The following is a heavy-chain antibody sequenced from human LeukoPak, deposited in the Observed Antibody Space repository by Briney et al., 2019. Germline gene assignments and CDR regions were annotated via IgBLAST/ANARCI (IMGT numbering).Heavy chain of an antibody. CDR1: EYY. V-gene: IGHV4-30-4*08. CDR2: IYYSGST. Sequence: EYYMHWVRLAPGKGLEWIGYIYYSGSTYYNPSLKSRVTISVDTSKNQFSLKLTSLTAADTAVYYCAREGQQLVPPLDYWGQGTLVTVSS. J-gene: IGHJ4*02. D-gene: IGHD6-6*01. CDR3: AREGQQLVPPLDY.